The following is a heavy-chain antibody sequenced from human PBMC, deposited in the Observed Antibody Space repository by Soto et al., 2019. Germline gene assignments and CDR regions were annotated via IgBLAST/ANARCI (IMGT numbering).Heavy chain of an antibody. V-gene: IGHV4-30-2*01. CDR3: AAGGGLIRYY. J-gene: IGHJ4*02. Sequence: PSETLSLTCAVSGGSISSGGYSWSWIRQPPGKGLEWIGYIYHSGSTYYNPSLKSRVTISVDRSKNQFSLKLSSVTAADTAVYYCAAGGGLIRYYWGQGTLVTVYS. D-gene: IGHD4-17*01. CDR1: GGSISSGGYS. CDR2: IYHSGST.